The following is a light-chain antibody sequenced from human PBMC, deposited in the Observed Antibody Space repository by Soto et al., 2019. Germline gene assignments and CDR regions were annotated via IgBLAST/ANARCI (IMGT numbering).Light chain of an antibody. CDR2: DVS. J-gene: IGLJ2*01. CDR3: RSYEGSNNLGV. V-gene: IGLV2-8*01. Sequence: QSVLTQPPSASGSPGQSVTISCTGTSSDVGGYNYVSWYQQHPGKAPKLMIYDVSKRPSGVPDRFSGSKSGNTASLTVSGLQTEDEADYYCRSYEGSNNLGVFGGGTQLTVL. CDR1: SSDVGGYNY.